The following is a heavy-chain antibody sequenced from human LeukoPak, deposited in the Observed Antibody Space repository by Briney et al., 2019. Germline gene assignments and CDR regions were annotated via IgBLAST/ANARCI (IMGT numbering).Heavy chain of an antibody. CDR2: IYYSGST. Sequence: MPSETLSLTCTVSGGSISSYYWSWIRQPPGKGLEWIGYIYYSGSTNYNPSLKSRVTISVDTSKNQFSLKLSSVTAADTAVYYCARVPGIAAHRYNGFDPWGQGTLVTVSS. CDR3: ARVPGIAAHRYNGFDP. D-gene: IGHD6-6*01. J-gene: IGHJ5*02. V-gene: IGHV4-59*01. CDR1: GGSISSYY.